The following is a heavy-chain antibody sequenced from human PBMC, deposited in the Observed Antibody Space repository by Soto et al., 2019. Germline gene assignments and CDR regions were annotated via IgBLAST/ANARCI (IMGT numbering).Heavy chain of an antibody. Sequence: EVQLVESGGGSVQPGGSLRLSCAASGFTYSSYSMNWFRQAPGKGLEWVAYISCGSGNIFHADSVKGRFTISRDDAKNSLHLQMNSLRVEDTAAYYCARDAKKGGWSGACSDNWGQGALVTFS. CDR1: GFTYSSYS. CDR2: ISCGSGNI. CDR3: ARDAKKGGWSGACSDN. V-gene: IGHV3-48*01. D-gene: IGHD3-10*01. J-gene: IGHJ4*02.